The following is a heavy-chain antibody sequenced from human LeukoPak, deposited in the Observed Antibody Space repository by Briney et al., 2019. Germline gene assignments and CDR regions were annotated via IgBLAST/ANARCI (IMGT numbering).Heavy chain of an antibody. CDR3: AKSSIAAPGAFDI. D-gene: IGHD6-6*01. CDR1: GLTFSTYA. V-gene: IGHV3-23*01. Sequence: GSLRLSCVASGLTFSTYAMSWVRQAPGKGLEWVSGISGSGGSTPYADSVKGRFTISRDNSKNTLYLQMNSLRAEDTAVYYCAKSSIAAPGAFDIWGQGTMVTVSS. CDR2: ISGSGGST. J-gene: IGHJ3*02.